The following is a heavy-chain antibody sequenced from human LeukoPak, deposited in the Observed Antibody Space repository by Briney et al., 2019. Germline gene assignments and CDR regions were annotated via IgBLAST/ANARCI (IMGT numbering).Heavy chain of an antibody. Sequence: GSLRLSCAASGFPFSDYYMSWIRQAPGKGLEWVSYISSSGSTIYYADSVKGRFTISRDNAKNSLYLQMNSLRAEDTAVYYCARARHCSSTSCYPFDAFDIWGQGTMVTVSS. V-gene: IGHV3-11*04. CDR3: ARARHCSSTSCYPFDAFDI. D-gene: IGHD2-2*01. CDR2: ISSSGSTI. CDR1: GFPFSDYY. J-gene: IGHJ3*02.